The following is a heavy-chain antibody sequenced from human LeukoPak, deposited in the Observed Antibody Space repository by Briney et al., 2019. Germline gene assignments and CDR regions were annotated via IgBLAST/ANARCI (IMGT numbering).Heavy chain of an antibody. Sequence: GGSLRLSCAASGFTFSSYWMSWVRQAPGKGLEWVAVISYDGSNKYYADSVKGRFTISRDNSKNTLYLQMNSLRVEDTAVYYCAKAGANWGSLDYWGQGTLVTVSS. J-gene: IGHJ4*02. D-gene: IGHD7-27*01. CDR3: AKAGANWGSLDY. CDR2: ISYDGSNK. CDR1: GFTFSSYW. V-gene: IGHV3-30*18.